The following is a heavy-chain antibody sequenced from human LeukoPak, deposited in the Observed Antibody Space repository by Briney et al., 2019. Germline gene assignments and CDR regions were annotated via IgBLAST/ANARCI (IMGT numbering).Heavy chain of an antibody. CDR1: GGSFSGYY. CDR3: ARGTIVALDTAMVLNWFDP. CDR2: INHSGST. V-gene: IGHV4-34*01. Sequence: SETLSLTCAVYGGSFSGYYWSWIRQPPGKGLEWIGEINHSGSTNYNPSLKSRVTISVDTSKNQFSLKLSSVTAADTAVYYCARGTIVALDTAMVLNWFDPWGQGTLVTVSS. J-gene: IGHJ5*02. D-gene: IGHD5-18*01.